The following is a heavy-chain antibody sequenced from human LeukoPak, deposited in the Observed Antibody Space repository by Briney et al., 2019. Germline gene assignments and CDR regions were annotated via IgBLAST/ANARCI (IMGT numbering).Heavy chain of an antibody. Sequence: KSSETLSLTCTVSGGSISSSSYYWGWIRQPPGKGLEWIGSIYYSGSTYYNPSLKSRVTISVDTSKNQFSLKLSSVTAADTAVYYCAREGEYSSSSSCLFDYWGRGTLVTVSS. CDR3: AREGEYSSSSSCLFDY. CDR2: IYYSGST. CDR1: GGSISSSSYY. D-gene: IGHD6-6*01. V-gene: IGHV4-39*02. J-gene: IGHJ4*02.